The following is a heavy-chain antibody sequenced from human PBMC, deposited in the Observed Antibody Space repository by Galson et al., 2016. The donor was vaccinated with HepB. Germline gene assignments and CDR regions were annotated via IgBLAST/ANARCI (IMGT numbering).Heavy chain of an antibody. Sequence: SLRLSCAASGFTVSNNYMSWVRQAPGKGLDWVSVIYSGGSTHYADSVKGRFSISRDSSKNTLYLHMNSLKVEDTAVYYCARSYVPGSDRKNYYMDVWGRGTTVTVSS. CDR3: ARSYVPGSDRKNYYMDV. D-gene: IGHD3-16*01. V-gene: IGHV3-66*01. J-gene: IGHJ6*03. CDR1: GFTVSNNY. CDR2: IYSGGST.